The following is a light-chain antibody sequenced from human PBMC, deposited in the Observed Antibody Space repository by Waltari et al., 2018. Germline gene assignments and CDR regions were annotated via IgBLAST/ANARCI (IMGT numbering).Light chain of an antibody. V-gene: IGLV5-45*02. Sequence: QAVLTQPSSLSASPGASATLTCTLRRDINVGDYRIYWSQQKPGSPPQYLLRYKSDSAKQQGSGVPSRFSGSKDASANAGILLISGLQSEDEADYYCMIWYSSAHVAFGGGTKLTVL. CDR3: MIWYSSAHVA. CDR2: YKSDSAK. J-gene: IGLJ2*01. CDR1: RDINVGDYR.